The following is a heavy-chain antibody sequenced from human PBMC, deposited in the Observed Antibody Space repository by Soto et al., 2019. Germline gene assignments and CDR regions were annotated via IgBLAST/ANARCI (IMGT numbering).Heavy chain of an antibody. V-gene: IGHV4-59*08. Sequence: SETLSLTCTVPGGCISSYYWCWIRQPPGKGLEWIGYIYYSGSTNYNPSLKSRVTISVDTSKNQFSLKLSSVTAADTAVYYCARYYGGYSDYWGQGTLVTVS. CDR3: ARYYGGYSDY. D-gene: IGHD3-10*01. J-gene: IGHJ4*02. CDR2: IYYSGST. CDR1: GGCISSYY.